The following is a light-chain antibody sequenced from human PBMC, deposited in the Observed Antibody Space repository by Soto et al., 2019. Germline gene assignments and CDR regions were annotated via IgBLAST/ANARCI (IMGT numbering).Light chain of an antibody. CDR3: QQRNDWPRP. J-gene: IGKJ2*01. V-gene: IGKV3-11*01. CDR1: RTVSTS. CDR2: DAS. Sequence: SVLTQSPATLSFSPGERATLSCRASRTVSTSLAWYQQKPGQAPRLLIYDASNRATGIPARFSGSGSGTDFTLTISSLEPEDFAVYYCQQRNDWPRPFGPGTKVDIK.